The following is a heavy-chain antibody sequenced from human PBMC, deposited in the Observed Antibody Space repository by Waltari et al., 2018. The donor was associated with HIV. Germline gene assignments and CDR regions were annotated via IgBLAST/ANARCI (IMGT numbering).Heavy chain of an antibody. CDR1: GGPTTRRGYY. D-gene: IGHD1-26*01. J-gene: IGHJ5*02. Sequence: QVQLQESGPGLVKPSQTLSLPCTAPGGPTTRRGYYWSWIRQRPGKGLEWIGSIYYRGNTYYNPSLKSLLTISLDTSKNHFSLRLNSVTAADTAVYYCARGGVGATTNWLDPWGQGTLVTVSS. V-gene: IGHV4-31*01. CDR3: ARGGVGATTNWLDP. CDR2: IYYRGNT.